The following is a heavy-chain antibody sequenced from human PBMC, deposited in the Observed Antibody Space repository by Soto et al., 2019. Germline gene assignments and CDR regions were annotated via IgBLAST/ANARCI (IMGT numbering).Heavy chain of an antibody. CDR1: GYTFTSYG. J-gene: IGHJ6*02. CDR2: ISAYNGNT. D-gene: IGHD3-10*01. Sequence: ASVKVSCKASGYTFTSYGISWVRQAPGQGLEWMGWISAYNGNTNYAQKLQGRVTMTTDTSTSTAYIELRSLSSDDTAVYYCAIGRVLWFGEFDYYYYGMDVWG. V-gene: IGHV1-18*04. CDR3: AIGRVLWFGEFDYYYYGMDV.